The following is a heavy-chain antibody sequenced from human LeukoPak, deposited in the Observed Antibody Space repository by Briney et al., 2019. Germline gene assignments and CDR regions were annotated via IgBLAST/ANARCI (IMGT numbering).Heavy chain of an antibody. D-gene: IGHD3-10*01. J-gene: IGHJ4*02. CDR1: GGSFSGYY. CDR3: ARETSGYYGSRLDY. Sequence: SETLSLTCAVYGGSFSGYYWSWIRQPPGKGLEWIGEINHSGSTNYNPSLKSRVTISVDTSKNQFSLKLSSVTAADTAVYYCARETSGYYGSRLDYWGQGTLVTVPS. CDR2: INHSGST. V-gene: IGHV4-34*01.